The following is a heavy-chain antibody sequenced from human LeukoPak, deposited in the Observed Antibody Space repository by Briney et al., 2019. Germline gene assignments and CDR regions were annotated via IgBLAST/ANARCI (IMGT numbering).Heavy chain of an antibody. CDR3: ARDAPEPGSTFDY. CDR1: GFTFSSYS. D-gene: IGHD2-15*01. V-gene: IGHV3-21*01. CDR2: ISTSSSDI. Sequence: GGSLRLSWAASGFTFSSYSMNWVRQAPGKGLEWVSSISTSSSDIYYAGSVKGRFTISRDNAKNSMYLQMNSLRAEYTAVYYCARDAPEPGSTFDYWGQGTLVTVSS. J-gene: IGHJ4*02.